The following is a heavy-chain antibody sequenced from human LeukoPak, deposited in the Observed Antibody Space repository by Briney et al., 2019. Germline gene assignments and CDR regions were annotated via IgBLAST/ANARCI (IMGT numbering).Heavy chain of an antibody. Sequence: GASVTVSCKASGYTFTGYYMHWVRQAPGQGLEWMGWINPNSGGTNYAQKFQGRVTMTRDTSISTAYMGLSRLRSDDTAVSYCARTGIYSGYDLDYWGQGTLVTVSS. CDR1: GYTFTGYY. CDR2: INPNSGGT. J-gene: IGHJ4*02. D-gene: IGHD5-12*01. V-gene: IGHV1-2*02. CDR3: ARTGIYSGYDLDY.